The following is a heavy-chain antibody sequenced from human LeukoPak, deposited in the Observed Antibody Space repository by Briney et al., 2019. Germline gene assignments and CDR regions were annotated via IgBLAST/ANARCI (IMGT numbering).Heavy chain of an antibody. Sequence: ASVKVSCKASGYTFTSYGISWVRQAPGQGLEWMGWISACNGNTNYAQKLQGRVTMTTDTSTSTAYMELRSLRSDDTAVYCCARKSHSGSYWGYWGQGTLVTVSS. CDR3: ARKSHSGSYWGY. J-gene: IGHJ4*02. V-gene: IGHV1-18*01. D-gene: IGHD1-26*01. CDR2: ISACNGNT. CDR1: GYTFTSYG.